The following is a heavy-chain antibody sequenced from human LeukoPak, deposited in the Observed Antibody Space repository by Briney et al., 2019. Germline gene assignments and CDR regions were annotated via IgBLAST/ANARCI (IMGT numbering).Heavy chain of an antibody. CDR3: ATGERLVPAAMWFDY. CDR1: GYTFTDYY. Sequence: ASVKLSCKASGYTFTDYYMHWVREAPGPGLEWMGWINPKSGGRSYAQRVQGRVTVTRDTSISTAYMELSRLRSDDTAVYYCATGERLVPAAMWFDYWGQGTLVTVSS. D-gene: IGHD2-2*01. J-gene: IGHJ4*02. V-gene: IGHV1-2*02. CDR2: INPKSGGR.